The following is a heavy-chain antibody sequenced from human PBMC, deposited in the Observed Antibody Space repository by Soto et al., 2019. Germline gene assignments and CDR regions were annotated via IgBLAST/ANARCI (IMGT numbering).Heavy chain of an antibody. J-gene: IGHJ4*02. CDR3: ATAHGTLGAFDY. CDR2: FDPEDGET. Sequence: GASVKVSCEVSGYTLTELSMHWVRQAPGKGLEWMGGFDPEDGETIYAQKFQGRVTMTEDTSTDTAYMELSSLRSEDTAVYYCATAHGTLGAFDYWGQGTLVTVSS. D-gene: IGHD1-26*01. CDR1: GYTLTELS. V-gene: IGHV1-24*01.